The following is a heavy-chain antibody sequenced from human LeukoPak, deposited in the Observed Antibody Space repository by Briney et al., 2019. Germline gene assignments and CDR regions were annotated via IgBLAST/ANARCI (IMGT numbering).Heavy chain of an antibody. D-gene: IGHD4-17*01. CDR3: ARVDGDYAPGKWDYYMDV. J-gene: IGHJ6*03. Sequence: KPSETLSLTCAVYGGSFSGYYWSWIRQPPGKGLEWIGEINHSGSTNYSPSLKSRVTISVDTSKNQFSLKLSSVTAADTAVYYCARVDGDYAPGKWDYYMDVWGKGTTVTVSS. CDR1: GGSFSGYY. CDR2: INHSGST. V-gene: IGHV4-34*01.